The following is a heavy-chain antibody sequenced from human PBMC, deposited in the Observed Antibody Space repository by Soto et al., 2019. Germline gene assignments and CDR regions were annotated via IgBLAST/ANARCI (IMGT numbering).Heavy chain of an antibody. D-gene: IGHD2-21*01. Sequence: ASVKVSCKTSGYTFNTYGIIWVRQAPGQHLEWLGWISTRNGDTKYAQGFQGRVTLTTDTSTTAYMELRNLRSGDTAVYFCASVQVLPNPAADFWGQGTLVTVSS. V-gene: IGHV1-18*04. J-gene: IGHJ4*02. CDR2: ISTRNGDT. CDR3: ASVQVLPNPAADF. CDR1: GYTFNTYG.